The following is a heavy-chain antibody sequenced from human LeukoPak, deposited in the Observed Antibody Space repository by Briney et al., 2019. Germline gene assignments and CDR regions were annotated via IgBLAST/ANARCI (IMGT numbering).Heavy chain of an antibody. D-gene: IGHD2-2*01. CDR3: ARGQGCSSTSCPPDY. Sequence: ASVKVSCKASGYTFIDYYMHWVRQAPGQGLEWIGWISPNSGGTKYVQKFQGRVTMTRDTSITTVYMELSGLSFDDTAVYYCARGQGCSSTSCPPDYWGQGTLVTVSS. CDR2: ISPNSGGT. J-gene: IGHJ4*02. CDR1: GYTFIDYY. V-gene: IGHV1-2*02.